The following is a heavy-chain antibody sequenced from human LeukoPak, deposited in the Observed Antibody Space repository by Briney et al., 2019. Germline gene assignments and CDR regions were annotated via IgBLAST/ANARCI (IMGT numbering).Heavy chain of an antibody. CDR3: ARGYAILRYFDWLPQHIDY. CDR2: INPNSGGT. Sequence: GASVKVSCKASGYTFTGYYMHWVRQAPGQGLEWMGWINPNSGGTNYAQKFQGRVTMTRDTSISTAYMELSRLRSDDTAVHYCARGYAILRYFDWLPQHIDYWGQGTLVTVSS. CDR1: GYTFTGYY. D-gene: IGHD3-9*01. V-gene: IGHV1-2*02. J-gene: IGHJ4*02.